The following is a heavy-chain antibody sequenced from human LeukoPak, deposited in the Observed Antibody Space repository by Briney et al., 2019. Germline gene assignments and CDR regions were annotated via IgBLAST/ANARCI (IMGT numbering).Heavy chain of an antibody. CDR1: GDSVSSNSAA. CDR2: TYYRSKWYN. D-gene: IGHD2-8*01. V-gene: IGHV6-1*01. Sequence: SQTLSLTCSISGDSVSSNSAAWNWIRQSPSRGLEFLGRTYYRSKWYNVYAVSVKSRITIKSDTSKNQFSLQLNSVTPEDTAVYYCASTHGPIDHWGQGTLVTVSS. J-gene: IGHJ5*02. CDR3: ASTHGPIDH.